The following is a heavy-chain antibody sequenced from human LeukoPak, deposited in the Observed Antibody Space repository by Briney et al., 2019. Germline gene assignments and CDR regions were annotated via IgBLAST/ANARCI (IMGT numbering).Heavy chain of an antibody. CDR3: ARGLLHWNYYDSSGSAEISC. CDR1: GYTFTGYY. CDR2: INPNSGGT. J-gene: IGHJ4*02. D-gene: IGHD3-22*01. V-gene: IGHV1-2*06. Sequence: ASVKVSCKASGYTFTGYYMHWVRQAPGQGLEWMGRINPNSGGTNYAQKVQGRVTMTRDTSISTAYMELSRLRSDDTAVYYCARGLLHWNYYDSSGSAEISCWGQGTLVTVSS.